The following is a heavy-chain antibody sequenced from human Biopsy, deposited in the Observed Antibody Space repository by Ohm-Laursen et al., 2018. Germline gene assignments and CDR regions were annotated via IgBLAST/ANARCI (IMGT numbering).Heavy chain of an antibody. D-gene: IGHD1-14*01. J-gene: IGHJ5*02. CDR3: ARDRDRRGWFDP. V-gene: IGHV4-4*07. CDR2: IYTSGIT. CDR1: GGSLSSYS. Sequence: GTLSLTCTVSGGSLSSYSWSWIRQPSGKGLEWIGQIYTSGITNYNPSLKSRVTMSVDTSKNMFYLRVSSVTAADTAVYYCARDRDRRGWFDPWGQGTLVTVSS.